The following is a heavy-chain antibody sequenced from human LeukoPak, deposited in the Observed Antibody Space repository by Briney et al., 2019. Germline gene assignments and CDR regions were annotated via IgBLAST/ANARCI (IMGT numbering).Heavy chain of an antibody. V-gene: IGHV4-39*07. Sequence: SETLSLTCTISGGSLSSSRYYWAWIRQPPGKGLEWIGSIYYSGSTYYNPSLKSRVTISVDTSKNQFSLKLSSVTAADTAVYYCARAMTDYYDSSGYYHWFDPWGQGTLVTVSS. D-gene: IGHD3-22*01. J-gene: IGHJ5*02. CDR2: IYYSGST. CDR1: GGSLSSSRYY. CDR3: ARAMTDYYDSSGYYHWFDP.